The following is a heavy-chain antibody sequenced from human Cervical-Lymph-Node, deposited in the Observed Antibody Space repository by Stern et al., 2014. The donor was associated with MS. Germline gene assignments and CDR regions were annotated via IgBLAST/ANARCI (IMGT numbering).Heavy chain of an antibody. Sequence: QVQLQESGPGLVKPSETLSLTCTVSGDSINSGDFNWSWVRQSPGKGLVWIGYIYYSGRNYNHPSLKSGVTMAFDTSTNQFLLNLTSVTAADTALYYCARMKTGLRENRGFDFWGQGTQVTVSS. D-gene: IGHD4-17*01. J-gene: IGHJ4*02. CDR3: ARMKTGLRENRGFDF. CDR2: IYYSGRN. V-gene: IGHV4-30-4*01. CDR1: GDSINSGDFN.